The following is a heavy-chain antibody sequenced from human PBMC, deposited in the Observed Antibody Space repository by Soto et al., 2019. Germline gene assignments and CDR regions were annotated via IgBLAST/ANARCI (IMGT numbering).Heavy chain of an antibody. D-gene: IGHD2-21*02. Sequence: GGSLRLSCAASGFTFSSFAMHWVRQAPGKGLEWVAVIPYDGTNKYYTDSVKGRFTISRDNSKNTLYLQMNSLRAEDTAVYYCAKTDVDCGGDCYFYYGMDVWGQGTTVTVSS. V-gene: IGHV3-30*18. CDR2: IPYDGTNK. CDR3: AKTDVDCGGDCYFYYGMDV. CDR1: GFTFSSFA. J-gene: IGHJ6*02.